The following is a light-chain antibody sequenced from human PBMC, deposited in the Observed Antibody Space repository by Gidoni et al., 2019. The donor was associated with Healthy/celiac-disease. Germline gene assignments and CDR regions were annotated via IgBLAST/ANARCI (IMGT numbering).Light chain of an antibody. V-gene: IGKV3-15*01. CDR1: QSVSSN. CDR3: QQYNNCPWT. CDR2: GAS. Sequence: IVLTQSPATLSVSPGERATLSCSASQSVSSNLSWYQQKPGQAPRLLIYGASTRATGIPARFSGSGSGTEFTLTISSMQSEDFAVYYCQQYNNCPWTFGQGTKVEIK. J-gene: IGKJ1*01.